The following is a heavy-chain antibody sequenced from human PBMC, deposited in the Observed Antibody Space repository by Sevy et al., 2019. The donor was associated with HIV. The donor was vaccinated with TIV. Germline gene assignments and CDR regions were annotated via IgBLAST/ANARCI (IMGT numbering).Heavy chain of an antibody. CDR1: GFMFSDYW. Sequence: GGSLRLSCVASGFMFSDYWVGWVRQAPGKGLEWVATISFDATNKHYPDSVKGRFTISRDNFQNSLFLQMDSLRPEDTAVYYCALERLSSDVAEYFQNWGQGTLVTVSS. J-gene: IGHJ1*01. CDR3: ALERLSSDVAEYFQN. V-gene: IGHV3-30-3*01. CDR2: ISFDATNK. D-gene: IGHD1-1*01.